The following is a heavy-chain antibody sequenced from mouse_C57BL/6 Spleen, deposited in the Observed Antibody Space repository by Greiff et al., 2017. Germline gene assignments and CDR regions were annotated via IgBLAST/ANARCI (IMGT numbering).Heavy chain of an antibody. CDR2: IYPRDGST. V-gene: IGHV1-85*01. Sequence: VQLQQSGPELVKPGASVKLSCKASGYTFTSYDINWVKQRPGQGLEWIGWIYPRDGSTTYNEKFKGKATLTVDTSSSTAYMEHHSLTSEDSAVYFCARGDYYFDYWGQGTTLTVSS. CDR1: GYTFTSYD. CDR3: ARGDYYFDY. J-gene: IGHJ2*01.